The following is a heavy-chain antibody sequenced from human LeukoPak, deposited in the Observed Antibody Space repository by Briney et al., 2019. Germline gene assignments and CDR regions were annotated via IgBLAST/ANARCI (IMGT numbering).Heavy chain of an antibody. Sequence: GESLKISCKGSGYSFTSYWIGWVRQMPGKGLEWMGIIYPGDSDTRYSPSFQGQVTISADKSISTAYLQWSSLKASDTAMYYCARAEMYYYDSSGPFDYWGQGTLVTVSS. CDR3: ARAEMYYYDSSGPFDY. V-gene: IGHV5-51*01. CDR1: GYSFTSYW. D-gene: IGHD3-22*01. CDR2: IYPGDSDT. J-gene: IGHJ4*02.